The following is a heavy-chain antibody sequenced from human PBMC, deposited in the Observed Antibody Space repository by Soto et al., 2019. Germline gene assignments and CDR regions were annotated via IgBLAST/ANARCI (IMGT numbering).Heavy chain of an antibody. CDR3: ARDGSGSSSWYGGPYYYYGMDV. Sequence: SVKVSCKASGGTFSSYAISWVRQAPGQGLEWMGGIIPIFGTANYAQKFQGRVTITADESTSTAYMELSSLRSEDTAVYYCARDGSGSSSWYGGPYYYYGMDVWGQGTTVTVPS. V-gene: IGHV1-69*13. D-gene: IGHD6-13*01. CDR2: IIPIFGTA. CDR1: GGTFSSYA. J-gene: IGHJ6*02.